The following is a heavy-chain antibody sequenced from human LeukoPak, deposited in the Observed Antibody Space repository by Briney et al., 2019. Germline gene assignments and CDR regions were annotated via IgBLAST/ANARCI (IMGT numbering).Heavy chain of an antibody. D-gene: IGHD5-18*01. CDR2: INHSGST. V-gene: IGHV4-34*01. CDR3: ARAPWIQLWARRGFDY. J-gene: IGHJ4*02. Sequence: SETLSLPCAVYGGSFSGYYWSWIRQPPGKGLEWIGEINHSGSTNYNPSLKSRVTISVDTSKNQFSLKLSSVTAADTAVYYCARAPWIQLWARRGFDYWGQGTLVTVSS. CDR1: GGSFSGYY.